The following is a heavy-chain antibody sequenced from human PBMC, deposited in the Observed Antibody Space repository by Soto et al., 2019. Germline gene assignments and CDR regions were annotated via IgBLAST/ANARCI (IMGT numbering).Heavy chain of an antibody. CDR1: GFTFSSYG. J-gene: IGHJ4*02. CDR3: AKDPADYGDYIPDY. Sequence: QVQLVESGGGVVQPGRSLRLSCAASGFTFSSYGMHWVRQAPGKGLEWVAVISYDGSNKYYADSVKGRFTISRDNSKNTLYLQMNSLGAEDTAVYYCAKDPADYGDYIPDYWGQGTLVTVSS. V-gene: IGHV3-30*18. CDR2: ISYDGSNK. D-gene: IGHD4-17*01.